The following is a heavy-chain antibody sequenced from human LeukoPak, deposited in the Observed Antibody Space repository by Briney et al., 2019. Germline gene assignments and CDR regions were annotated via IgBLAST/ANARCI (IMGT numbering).Heavy chain of an antibody. D-gene: IGHD1/OR15-1a*01. CDR3: ASGYWNNI. CDR2: IKQDGSEK. J-gene: IGHJ3*02. CDR1: GFTFSSYS. V-gene: IGHV3-7*01. Sequence: GGSLRLSCAASGFTFSSYSMNWVRQAPGKGLEWVANIKQDGSEKYYVDSVKGRFTISRDNAKNSLYLQMNSLRAEDTAMYYCASGYWNNIWGQGTMVTVSS.